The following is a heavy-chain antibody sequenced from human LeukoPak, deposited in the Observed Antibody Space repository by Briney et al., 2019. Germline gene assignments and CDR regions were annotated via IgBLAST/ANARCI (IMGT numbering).Heavy chain of an antibody. CDR2: IYPGDSDT. D-gene: IGHD3-10*01. CDR1: GYSFTSYW. CDR3: ARTRSPVFGTHAFDI. V-gene: IGHV5-51*01. J-gene: IGHJ3*02. Sequence: GESLKISCKGSGYSFTSYWIGWVRQMTGKGLEWMGIIYPGDSDTRYSPSFQGQVTISADKSISTAYLQWSSLKASDTAMYYCARTRSPVFGTHAFDIWGQGTMVTVSS.